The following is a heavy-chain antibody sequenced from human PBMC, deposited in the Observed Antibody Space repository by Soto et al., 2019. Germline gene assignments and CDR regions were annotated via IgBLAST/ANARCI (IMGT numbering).Heavy chain of an antibody. V-gene: IGHV4-34*01. Sequence: SETLSLTCAVYGGSFSGYYWSWIRQPPGKGLEWIGEINHSGSTNYNPSLKSRVTISVDTSKNQFSLKLSSVTAADTAVYYCARGLGDYVWGRSYLRMAFDIWRQGTMVTVSS. D-gene: IGHD3-16*01. CDR3: ARGLGDYVWGRSYLRMAFDI. CDR2: INHSGST. CDR1: GGSFSGYY. J-gene: IGHJ3*02.